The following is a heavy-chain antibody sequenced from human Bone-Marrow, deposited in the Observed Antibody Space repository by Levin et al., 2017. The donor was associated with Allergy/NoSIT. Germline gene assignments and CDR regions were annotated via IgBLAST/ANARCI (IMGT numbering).Heavy chain of an antibody. Sequence: GGSLRLSCAASGFNFRSYEMNWVRQAPGKGLEWISYISSSGGAVDYADSVKGRFTISRDNTKSSLYLQMDSLKAEDTAVYFCARDSTYCGDDCHFGDYFPHWGQGTLV. D-gene: IGHD2-21*02. CDR2: ISSSGGAV. V-gene: IGHV3-48*03. CDR1: GFNFRSYE. J-gene: IGHJ1*01. CDR3: ARDSTYCGDDCHFGDYFPH.